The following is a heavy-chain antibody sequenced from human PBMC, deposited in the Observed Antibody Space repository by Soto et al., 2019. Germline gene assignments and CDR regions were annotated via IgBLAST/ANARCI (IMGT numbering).Heavy chain of an antibody. CDR3: ARVRGGAAAGTMEGGWFDP. J-gene: IGHJ5*02. D-gene: IGHD6-13*01. CDR2: IIPIFGTA. CDR1: GGTFSSYA. V-gene: IGHV1-69*12. Sequence: QVQLVQSGAEVKKPGSSVKVSCKASGGTFSSYAISWVRQAPGQGLEWMGGIIPIFGTATYAQKFQGRVTITADESTSAAYMELSSLRSEDTAVYYCARVRGGAAAGTMEGGWFDPWGQGTLVTVSS.